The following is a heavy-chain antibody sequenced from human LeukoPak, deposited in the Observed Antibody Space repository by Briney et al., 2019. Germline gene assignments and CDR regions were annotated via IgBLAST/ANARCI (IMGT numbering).Heavy chain of an antibody. V-gene: IGHV3-74*01. J-gene: IGHJ6*03. D-gene: IGHD3-22*01. CDR3: ARDHYDSSGYYWGYYYYYYMDV. CDR2: INSDGSST. Sequence: QAGGSLRLSCAASGFTFSSYWMHWVRQAPGKGLVWVSRINSDGSSTSYADSVKGRFTISRDNAKNTLYLQMNSLRAEDTAVYYCARDHYDSSGYYWGYYYYYYMDVWGKGTTVTVSS. CDR1: GFTFSSYW.